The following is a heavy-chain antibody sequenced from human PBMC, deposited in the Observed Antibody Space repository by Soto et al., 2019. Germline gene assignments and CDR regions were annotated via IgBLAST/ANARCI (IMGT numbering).Heavy chain of an antibody. CDR1: GGTFSSYT. CDR3: ARGTEGGYCSGGSCYSRAGYYYYYYMDV. J-gene: IGHJ6*03. CDR2: IIPILGIA. V-gene: IGHV1-69*02. Sequence: SVKVSCKASGGTFSSYTISWVRQAPGQGLEWMGRIIPILGIANYAQKFQGRVAITADKSTSTAYMELSSLRSEDTAVYYCARGTEGGYCSGGSCYSRAGYYYYYYMDVWGKGTTVTVSS. D-gene: IGHD2-15*01.